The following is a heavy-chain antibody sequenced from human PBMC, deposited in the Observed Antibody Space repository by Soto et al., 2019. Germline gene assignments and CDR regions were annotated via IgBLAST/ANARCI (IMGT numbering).Heavy chain of an antibody. Sequence: PSETLSLTCTVSGDSFSRGDYSWSWIRQPPGKGLEWIGYIYYSGSPYYNPSLKSRVTISVDTSKNQFSLKVNSVTAADTAAYYCARAGHSSSTEGANWFDPWGQGTLVTVSS. CDR2: IYYSGSP. D-gene: IGHD6-6*01. J-gene: IGHJ5*02. CDR3: ARAGHSSSTEGANWFDP. CDR1: GDSFSRGDYS. V-gene: IGHV4-30-4*01.